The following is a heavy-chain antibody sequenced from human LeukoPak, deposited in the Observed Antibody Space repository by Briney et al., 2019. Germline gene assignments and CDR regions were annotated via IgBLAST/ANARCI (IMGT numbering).Heavy chain of an antibody. J-gene: IGHJ4*02. D-gene: IGHD1-26*01. CDR2: INENGDIA. CDR1: GFTFDDYA. Sequence: GGSLRLSCAASGFTFDDYAMHWVRQGPGKSLEWVSLINENGDIAYYGDSVRGRFTVSRDNAKNSLYLQMNSLTTEDTALYYCAKARWEPNFDYWGQGTLVTVPS. CDR3: AKARWEPNFDY. V-gene: IGHV3-43*02.